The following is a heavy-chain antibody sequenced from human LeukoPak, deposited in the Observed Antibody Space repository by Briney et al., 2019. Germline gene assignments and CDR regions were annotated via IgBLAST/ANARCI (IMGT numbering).Heavy chain of an antibody. CDR3: AKGPLNYGDPDSDY. J-gene: IGHJ4*02. CDR1: GFTFDDYA. Sequence: GRSLRLSCAASGFTFDDYAMHWVRQAPGKGLEWVSGISWNSGSIGYADSVKGRFTISRDNAKNSLYLQMNSLRAEDTALYYCAKGPLNYGDPDSDYWGQGTLVTVSS. V-gene: IGHV3-9*01. CDR2: ISWNSGSI. D-gene: IGHD4-17*01.